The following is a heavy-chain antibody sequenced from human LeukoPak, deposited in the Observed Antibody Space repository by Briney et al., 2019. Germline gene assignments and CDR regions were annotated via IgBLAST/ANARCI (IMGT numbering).Heavy chain of an antibody. Sequence: SVKVSCKASGGTFSSYAISWVRQAPGQGLEWMGGIIPIFGTANYAQKFQGRVTITADESTSTAYMELSSLRSEDTAVYYCARVSVLRFLEWLSWGDYWGQGTLVTVSS. CDR1: GGTFSSYA. CDR3: ARVSVLRFLEWLSWGDY. D-gene: IGHD3-3*01. J-gene: IGHJ4*02. CDR2: IIPIFGTA. V-gene: IGHV1-69*13.